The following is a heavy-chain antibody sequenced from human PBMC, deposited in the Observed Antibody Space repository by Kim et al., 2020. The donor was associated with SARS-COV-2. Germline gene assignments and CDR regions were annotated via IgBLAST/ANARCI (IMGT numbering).Heavy chain of an antibody. D-gene: IGHD6-13*01. CDR3: AKSAAAAGTGYFDY. J-gene: IGHJ4*02. Sequence: ADHVKGRLTISRDNAKNTLYLQMNSLRAEDTAVYYCAKSAAAAGTGYFDYWGQGTLVTVSS. V-gene: IGHV3-23*01.